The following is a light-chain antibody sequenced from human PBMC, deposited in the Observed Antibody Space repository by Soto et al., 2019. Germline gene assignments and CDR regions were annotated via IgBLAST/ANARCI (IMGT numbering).Light chain of an antibody. Sequence: VITQSPAALSASPGERATLSCRASQRVSSNLAWYQQKPGLAPRLLISGASTRATAVPARFSGSGSGTEFTLSISSRQSEDFAVYYCQQYNNWPRTFGQGTKVDIK. CDR2: GAS. CDR3: QQYNNWPRT. J-gene: IGKJ1*01. CDR1: QRVSSN. V-gene: IGKV3-15*01.